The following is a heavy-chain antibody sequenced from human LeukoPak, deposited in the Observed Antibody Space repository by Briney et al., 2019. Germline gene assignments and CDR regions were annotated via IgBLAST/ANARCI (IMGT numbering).Heavy chain of an antibody. J-gene: IGHJ4*02. CDR3: TRLGLGQQVGIDY. CDR2: IKSQTDGGTA. Sequence: GGSLRLSCAASGFTFSNAWMSCVRQAPGKGLEWDGRIKSQTDGGTADYVAPVKGRFTISRDDSKNTAYLQMNSLKTEDTAVYYCTRLGLGQQVGIDYWGQGILVTVSS. CDR1: GFTFSNAW. V-gene: IGHV3-15*01. D-gene: IGHD6-13*01.